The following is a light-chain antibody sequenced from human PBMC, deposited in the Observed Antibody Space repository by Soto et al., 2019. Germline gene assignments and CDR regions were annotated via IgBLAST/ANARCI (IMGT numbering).Light chain of an antibody. V-gene: IGKV3-15*01. CDR3: QQANSFPRT. J-gene: IGKJ1*01. Sequence: DIVLTQSPATLSLSPGERATLSCRASQSVSSNLAWYQQKPGQAPSLLIYGVSTRATGVPVRFSGSGSGTEFTLTINSLQSEDFATYYCQQANSFPRTFGQGTKVDIK. CDR1: QSVSSN. CDR2: GVS.